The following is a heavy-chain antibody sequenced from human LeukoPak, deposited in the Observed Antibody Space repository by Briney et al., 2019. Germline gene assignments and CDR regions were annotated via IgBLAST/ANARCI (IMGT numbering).Heavy chain of an antibody. Sequence: SETLSLTCAVYGGSFSGYYWSWIRQPPGKGLEWIGEINHSGSTNYNPSLKSRVTISVDTSKNQFSLKLSSVTAADTAVYYCAGYSSSYLLDIWGQGTMVTVSS. V-gene: IGHV4-34*01. CDR2: INHSGST. D-gene: IGHD6-13*01. CDR3: AGYSSSYLLDI. CDR1: GGSFSGYY. J-gene: IGHJ3*02.